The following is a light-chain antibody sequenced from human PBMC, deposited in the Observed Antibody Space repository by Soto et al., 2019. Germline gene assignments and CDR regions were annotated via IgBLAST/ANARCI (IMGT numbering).Light chain of an antibody. Sequence: QSALTQPASVSGSPGQSITISCTGTSSDVGGYDYVSWYQQLPDKAPKLMLYEVSNRPSGVSSRFSGSKSGNPASLTISGLQAQDEADYYFQSYDSSMSGYVFGAGTKGTVL. CDR3: QSYDSSMSGYV. CDR2: EVS. V-gene: IGLV2-14*01. CDR1: SSDVGGYDY. J-gene: IGLJ1*01.